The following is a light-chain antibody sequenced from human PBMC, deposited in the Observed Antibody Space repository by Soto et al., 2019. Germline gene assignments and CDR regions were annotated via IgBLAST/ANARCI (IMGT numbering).Light chain of an antibody. CDR1: SSSLGNNY. Sequence: QSVLTQPPSVSAAPGQKVNISCFGSSSSLGNNYVSWYQQQPGTAHKLLIYDSNNRPSGIPDRFSGSKTGTSATLCITGLQTGVEADYHCATWDSILRVVVFSGGTKLTVL. V-gene: IGLV1-51*01. J-gene: IGLJ2*01. CDR3: ATWDSILRVVV. CDR2: DSN.